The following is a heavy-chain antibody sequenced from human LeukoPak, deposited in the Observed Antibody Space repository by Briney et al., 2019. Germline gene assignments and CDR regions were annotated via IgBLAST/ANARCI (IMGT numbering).Heavy chain of an antibody. J-gene: IGHJ5*02. V-gene: IGHV3-21*01. CDR2: ISSSSSYI. D-gene: IGHD1-26*01. CDR1: GFTFSSHC. CDR3: ATSQVGNNWFDP. Sequence: PGGSLRLSCAASGFTFSSHCMNWARQAPGKGLEWVSSISSSSSYIYYADSVKGRFTISRDNAKNSLYLQMNSLRAEDTAVYYCATSQVGNNWFDPWGQGTLVTVSS.